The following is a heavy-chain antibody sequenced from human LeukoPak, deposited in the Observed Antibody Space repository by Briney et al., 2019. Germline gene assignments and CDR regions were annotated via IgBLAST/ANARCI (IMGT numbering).Heavy chain of an antibody. CDR2: ISAYNGNT. J-gene: IGHJ3*02. V-gene: IGHV1-18*01. Sequence: ASVKVSRKASGYTFTSYGVSWVRQAPGQGLEWMGWISAYNGNTNYAQKLQGRVTMTTDTSTSTAYMELRSLRSDDTAVYYCARVDPNYYDSSGYWWGAFDIWGQGTMVTVSS. CDR3: ARVDPNYYDSSGYWWGAFDI. D-gene: IGHD3-22*01. CDR1: GYTFTSYG.